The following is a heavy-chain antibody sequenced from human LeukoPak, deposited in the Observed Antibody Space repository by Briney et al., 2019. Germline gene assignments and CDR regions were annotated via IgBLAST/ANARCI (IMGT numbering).Heavy chain of an antibody. CDR2: INPSGGST. CDR1: GYTFTNYH. J-gene: IGHJ3*02. V-gene: IGHV1-46*01. Sequence: GASVKVSCKASGYTFTNYHMNWVRQAPGQGLEWMGIINPSGGSTTNAQKFQGRVTITADESTSTAYMELSSLRSEDTAVYYCASLSVGATRRPNAFDIWGQGTMVTVSS. CDR3: ASLSVGATRRPNAFDI. D-gene: IGHD1-26*01.